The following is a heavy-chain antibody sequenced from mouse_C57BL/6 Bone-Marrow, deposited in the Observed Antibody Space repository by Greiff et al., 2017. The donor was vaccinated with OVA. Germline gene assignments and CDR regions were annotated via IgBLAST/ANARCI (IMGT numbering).Heavy chain of an antibody. CDR2: INPGSGGT. CDR3: ARVITTFVDY. V-gene: IGHV1-54*01. Sequence: VQLQESGAELVRPGTSVKVSCKASGYAFTNYLIEWVKQRPGQGLEWIGVINPGSGGTNYNEKFKGKATLTADKSSSTAYMQLSSLTSEDSAVYFCARVITTFVDYWGQGTSVTVSS. J-gene: IGHJ4*01. D-gene: IGHD1-1*01. CDR1: GYAFTNYL.